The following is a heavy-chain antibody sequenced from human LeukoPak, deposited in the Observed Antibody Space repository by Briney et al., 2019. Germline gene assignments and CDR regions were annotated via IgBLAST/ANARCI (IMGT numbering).Heavy chain of an antibody. J-gene: IGHJ4*02. V-gene: IGHV1-18*01. D-gene: IGHD6-13*01. CDR2: ISAYNGNA. CDR3: ARDIAAAGTLDY. Sequence: ASVKVSCKASGYTFTSYGISWVRQAPGQGLEWMGWISAYNGNANYAQKLQGRVTMTTDTSASTAYMELRSLRSDDTAVYYCARDIAAAGTLDYWGQGTLVTVSS. CDR1: GYTFTSYG.